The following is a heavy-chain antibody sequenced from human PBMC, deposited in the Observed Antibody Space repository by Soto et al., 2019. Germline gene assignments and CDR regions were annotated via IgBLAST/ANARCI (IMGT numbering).Heavy chain of an antibody. D-gene: IGHD3-3*01. CDR1: GGSISSYY. Sequence: LSLTCTVSGGSISSYYWSWIRQPPGKGLEWIGYIYYSGSTNYNPSLKSRVTISVDTSKNQFSLKLSSVTAADTAVYYCARGDYDFWSGSTTGGFDPWGQGTLVTVSS. V-gene: IGHV4-59*01. CDR3: ARGDYDFWSGSTTGGFDP. J-gene: IGHJ5*02. CDR2: IYYSGST.